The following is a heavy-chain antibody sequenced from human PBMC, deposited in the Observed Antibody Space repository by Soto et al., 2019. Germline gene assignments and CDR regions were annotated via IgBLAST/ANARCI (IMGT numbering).Heavy chain of an antibody. CDR3: ARLGGYSSGWFDAFDI. CDR2: IYYSGST. V-gene: IGHV4-39*01. Sequence: SETLSLTCTVSGGSISSSSYYWGWIRQPPGKGLEWIGSIYYSGSTYYNPSLKSRVTISVDTSKNQFSLKLSSVTAADTAVYYCARLGGYSSGWFDAFDIWGQGTMVTVSS. CDR1: GGSISSSSYY. D-gene: IGHD6-19*01. J-gene: IGHJ3*02.